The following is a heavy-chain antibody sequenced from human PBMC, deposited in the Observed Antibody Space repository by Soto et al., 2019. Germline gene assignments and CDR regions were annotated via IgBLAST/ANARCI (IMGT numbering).Heavy chain of an antibody. Sequence: QVQLVQSGAEVKKPGASVKVSCQTAGYNFAAYYFNWVRQAAGQGPEWMGWLNPRNGQTGYVQKFRGRVSMTRDTSIATVYLELRWLTSEDTAIYYCAREADTSMVDYWCQGTLVPVSS. J-gene: IGHJ4*02. CDR1: GYNFAAYY. V-gene: IGHV1-8*01. CDR2: LNPRNGQT. CDR3: AREADTSMVDY. D-gene: IGHD5-18*01.